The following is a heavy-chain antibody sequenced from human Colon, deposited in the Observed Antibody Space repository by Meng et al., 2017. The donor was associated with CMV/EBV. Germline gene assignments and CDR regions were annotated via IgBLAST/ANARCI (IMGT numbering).Heavy chain of an antibody. CDR2: IKHDGSAE. CDR3: LPGHYTGT. Sequence: SLGLSCAASGFTFGNFWMSWVRQAPGRGLEWVANIKHDGSAEYYVDSVKGRFTISRDNPKNSLYLQMNSLKDEDTAVYYCLPGHYTGTWGQGTLVTVSS. CDR1: GFTFGNFW. V-gene: IGHV3-7*01. J-gene: IGHJ5*02. D-gene: IGHD3-3*01.